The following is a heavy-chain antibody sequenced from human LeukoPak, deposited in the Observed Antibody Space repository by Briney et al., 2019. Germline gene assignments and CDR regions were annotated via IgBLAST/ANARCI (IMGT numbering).Heavy chain of an antibody. Sequence: SETLSLTCTVSGGSISSSGYYWGWIRQPPGKGLEWIGSIYYSGSTYYNPSPKSRVTISVDTSKNQFSLKLSSVTAADTAVYYCARHLTIFGATTWFDPWGQGTLVTVSS. CDR2: IYYSGST. D-gene: IGHD3-3*01. V-gene: IGHV4-39*01. CDR1: GGSISSSGYY. CDR3: ARHLTIFGATTWFDP. J-gene: IGHJ5*02.